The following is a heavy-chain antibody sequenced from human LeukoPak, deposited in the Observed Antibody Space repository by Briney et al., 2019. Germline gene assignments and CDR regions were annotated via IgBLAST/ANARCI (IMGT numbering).Heavy chain of an antibody. Sequence: GGSLRLSCAASGFTFSGYGMHWVRQAPGKGLEWVAVIWYDGSNDDYADSVKGRFTISRDNSKNTLYLQMNSLRAEDTAVYYCARSIPRYDGSAYYPDYWGQGTLVTVSS. CDR2: IWYDGSND. CDR3: ARSIPRYDGSAYYPDY. D-gene: IGHD3-22*01. V-gene: IGHV3-33*01. CDR1: GFTFSGYG. J-gene: IGHJ4*02.